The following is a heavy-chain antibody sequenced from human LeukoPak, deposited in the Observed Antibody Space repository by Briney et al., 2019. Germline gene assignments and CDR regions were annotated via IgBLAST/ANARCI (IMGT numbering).Heavy chain of an antibody. CDR2: IYHSGRT. Sequence: PGTLSLTCAVSGGSISSSNWWSWVRQPPGKGLEWIGEIYHSGRTNYNPSLKSRVTISVDKSKNQFSLKLSSVTAADTAVYYCASYHGYSYIDYWGQGTLVTVSS. D-gene: IGHD5-18*01. V-gene: IGHV4-4*03. J-gene: IGHJ4*02. CDR3: ASYHGYSYIDY. CDR1: GGSISSSNW.